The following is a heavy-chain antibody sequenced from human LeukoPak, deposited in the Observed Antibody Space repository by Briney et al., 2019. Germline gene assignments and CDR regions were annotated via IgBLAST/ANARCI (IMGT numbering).Heavy chain of an antibody. CDR3: ARNPSIGYCSSTSCYSYGMDV. Sequence: PSETLSLTCAVSGGSISSSNWWSWVRQPPGKGLEWIGEIYHSGSTNYNPSLKSRVTISVGKSKNQFSLKLSSVTAADTAVYYCARNPSIGYCSSTSCYSYGMDVWGQGTTVTVSS. D-gene: IGHD2-2*01. J-gene: IGHJ6*02. CDR1: GGSISSSNW. CDR2: IYHSGST. V-gene: IGHV4-4*02.